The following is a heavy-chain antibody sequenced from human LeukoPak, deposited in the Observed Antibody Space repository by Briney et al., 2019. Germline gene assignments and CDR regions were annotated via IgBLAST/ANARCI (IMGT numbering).Heavy chain of an antibody. CDR3: ARGVLDSSGYDAFDI. J-gene: IGHJ3*02. Sequence: GGSLRLSCAASGFTFSSYAMSWVRQAPGKGLEWVSAISGSGGSTYYADSVKGRSTISRDNSKNTLYLQMNSLRAEDTAVYYCARGVLDSSGYDAFDIWGQGTMVTVSS. CDR2: ISGSGGST. D-gene: IGHD3-22*01. V-gene: IGHV3-23*01. CDR1: GFTFSSYA.